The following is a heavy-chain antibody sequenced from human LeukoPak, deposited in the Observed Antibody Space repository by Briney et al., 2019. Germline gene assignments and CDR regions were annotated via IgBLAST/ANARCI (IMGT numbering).Heavy chain of an antibody. CDR3: AGDKETTGNGRPNWFDP. J-gene: IGHJ5*02. CDR1: GYSISSGYY. CDR2: IFQRGYS. Sequence: PSETLSLTCAVSGYSISSGYYWGWIRQPPGKGLQWIGSIFQRGYSYYNPSLKSRVTISVDTSRNQFSLKLGSVTAADTAVYYCAGDKETTGNGRPNWFDPWGQGTLVTVSS. D-gene: IGHD1-1*01. V-gene: IGHV4-38-2*01.